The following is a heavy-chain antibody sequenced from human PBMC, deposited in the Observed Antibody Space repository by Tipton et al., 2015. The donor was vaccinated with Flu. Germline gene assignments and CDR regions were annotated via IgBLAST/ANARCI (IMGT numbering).Heavy chain of an antibody. CDR2: TSYSGST. D-gene: IGHD4-17*01. V-gene: IGHV4-31*03. CDR3: ARRGYGDYAPIDY. Sequence: TLSLTCTVSGGSISTGGYYWIWIRQHPGKGLEWIAYTSYSGSTFYNPPPKSRVTTSLDTSKNQFSLKVSSVTAADTAVYYCARRGYGDYAPIDYWGQGTLVTVSS. J-gene: IGHJ4*02. CDR1: GGSISTGGYY.